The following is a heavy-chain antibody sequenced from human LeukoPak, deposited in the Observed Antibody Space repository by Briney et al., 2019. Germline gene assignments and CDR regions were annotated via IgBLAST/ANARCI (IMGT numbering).Heavy chain of an antibody. V-gene: IGHV3-21*01. Sequence: GGSLRLSCAASGFSFSSYAMSWVRQAPGKGLEWVSSISSSSSYIYYADSVKGRFTVSRDNAKNSLYLQMNSLRAEDTAVYYCARGGLGYGYNYWGQGTLVTVSS. D-gene: IGHD5-18*01. CDR1: GFSFSSYA. CDR2: ISSSSSYI. CDR3: ARGGLGYGYNY. J-gene: IGHJ4*02.